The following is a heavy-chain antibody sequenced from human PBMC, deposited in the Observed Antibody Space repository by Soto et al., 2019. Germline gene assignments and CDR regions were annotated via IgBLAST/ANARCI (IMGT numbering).Heavy chain of an antibody. J-gene: IGHJ4*02. CDR3: ARASGDYGNYYLDS. Sequence: HSGSLSLSCAVSGGSIRSADYSWSLIRQPPGKGLEFIGYIYPSAYTYYIPSLKSRVTISVDGSKNQFSLKLNSVTAADTAVYYCARASGDYGNYYLDSWGQEILVTVSS. V-gene: IGHV4-30-2*01. CDR1: GGSIRSADYS. CDR2: IYPSAYT. D-gene: IGHD4-17*01.